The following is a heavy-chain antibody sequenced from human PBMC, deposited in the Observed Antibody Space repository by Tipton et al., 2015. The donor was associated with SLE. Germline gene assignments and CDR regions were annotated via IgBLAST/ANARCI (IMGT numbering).Heavy chain of an antibody. CDR3: ARGALGGTTNFDY. V-gene: IGHV4-39*07. CDR1: GGSISSSTYY. D-gene: IGHD1-7*01. J-gene: IGHJ4*02. Sequence: TLSLTCSVSGGSISSSTYYWGWIRQPPGKGLEWIGSIDYSGSTNYNPSLKSRVTISVDTSKNQFSLKLSSVTAADTAVYYCARGALGGTTNFDYWGQGTLVTVSS. CDR2: IDYSGST.